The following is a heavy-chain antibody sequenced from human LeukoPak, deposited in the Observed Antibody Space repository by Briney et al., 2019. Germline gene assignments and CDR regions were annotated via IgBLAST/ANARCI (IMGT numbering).Heavy chain of an antibody. CDR2: ISPNSGGT. CDR1: GYTFTGYY. J-gene: IGHJ4*02. Sequence: ASVKVSCKASGYTFTGYYMHWVRQAPGQGLEWMGWISPNSGGTNYAQKFQGRVTMTRDTSISTAYMGLSRLRSDDTAVYYCARALYCSSTSCKGEPDCWGQGTLVTVSS. CDR3: ARALYCSSTSCKGEPDC. V-gene: IGHV1-2*02. D-gene: IGHD2-2*01.